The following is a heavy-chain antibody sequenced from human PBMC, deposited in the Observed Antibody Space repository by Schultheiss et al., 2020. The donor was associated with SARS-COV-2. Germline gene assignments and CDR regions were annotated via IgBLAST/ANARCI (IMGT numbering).Heavy chain of an antibody. V-gene: IGHV1-2*02. Sequence: ASVKVSCKASGGTFSSYAISWVRQAPGQGLEWMGWINPNSGGTNYAQKFQGRVTMTRDTSINTAYMELSSLRSDDTAVYYCARGTSCYNGMCSNWFDPWGQGTLVTVSS. CDR3: ARGTSCYNGMCSNWFDP. D-gene: IGHD2-2*02. CDR2: INPNSGGT. CDR1: GGTFSSYA. J-gene: IGHJ5*02.